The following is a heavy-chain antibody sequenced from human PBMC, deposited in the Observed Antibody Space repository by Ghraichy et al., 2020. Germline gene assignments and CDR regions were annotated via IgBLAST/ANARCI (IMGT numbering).Heavy chain of an antibody. J-gene: IGHJ3*02. Sequence: LRLSCTVSGGSISSGGYYWSWIRQHPGKGLEWIGYIYYSGSTYYNPSLKSRVTISVDTSKNQFSLKLSSVTAADTAVYYCARDGGPTTVVKGTFAFDIWGQGTMVTVSS. CDR3: ARDGGPTTVVKGTFAFDI. D-gene: IGHD4-23*01. V-gene: IGHV4-31*03. CDR2: IYYSGST. CDR1: GGSISSGGYY.